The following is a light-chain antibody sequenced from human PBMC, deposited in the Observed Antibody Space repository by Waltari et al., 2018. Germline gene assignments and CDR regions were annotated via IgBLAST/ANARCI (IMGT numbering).Light chain of an antibody. Sequence: DIQMTQSPSSLSTSVGDRVTITCRASQSISSYLNWYQQKPGKAPKLLIYAASSLQSGVPSRFSGSGSGTDFTLTISSLQREDFVTYYCQQSYSTPPMYTFGQGTKLELK. V-gene: IGKV1-39*01. J-gene: IGKJ2*01. CDR2: AAS. CDR1: QSISSY. CDR3: QQSYSTPPMYT.